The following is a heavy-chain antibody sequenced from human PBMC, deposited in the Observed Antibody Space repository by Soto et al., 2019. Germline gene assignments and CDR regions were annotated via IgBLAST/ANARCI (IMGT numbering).Heavy chain of an antibody. CDR1: RFIFSSYA. CDR3: AKSGRGNTPMMQLDN. CDR2: ISVSGITT. J-gene: IGHJ4*02. Sequence: GGSLRLCCEDSRFIFSSYAINWVRKAPGKGLEWVSGISVSGITTHYEDSVKGRFTISRDISKSTVHLHRSSLRADVTAVYCCAKSGRGNTPMMQLDNLGQGALVTIAS. D-gene: IGHD5-18*01. V-gene: IGHV3-23*01.